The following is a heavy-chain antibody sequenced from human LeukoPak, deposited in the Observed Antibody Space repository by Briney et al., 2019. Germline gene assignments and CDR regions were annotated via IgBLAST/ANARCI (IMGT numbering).Heavy chain of an antibody. J-gene: IGHJ4*02. Sequence: PGGSLRLSCAASGFTFDDYAMHWGRQAPGKGLEWVSLISGDGGSTYYADSVKGRFTISRDNSKNSLYLQMNSMRTEDTALYYCAKDYDFWSGYDYWGQGTLVTASS. CDR1: GFTFDDYA. V-gene: IGHV3-43*02. D-gene: IGHD3-3*01. CDR3: AKDYDFWSGYDY. CDR2: ISGDGGST.